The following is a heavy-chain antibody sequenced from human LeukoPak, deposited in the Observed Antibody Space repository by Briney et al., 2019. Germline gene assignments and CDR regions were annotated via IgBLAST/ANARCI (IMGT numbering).Heavy chain of an antibody. Sequence: GGSLRLSCAASGFTVSSNYMSWVRQAPGEGLEWVSIIYSGGSTFYADSVKGRFTISRDNSKNTLYLQMNSLRAEDTAVYYCAKDAYYYDSSGYWAWGQGTLVTVSS. CDR2: IYSGGST. J-gene: IGHJ5*02. CDR3: AKDAYYYDSSGYWA. V-gene: IGHV3-53*05. D-gene: IGHD3-22*01. CDR1: GFTVSSNY.